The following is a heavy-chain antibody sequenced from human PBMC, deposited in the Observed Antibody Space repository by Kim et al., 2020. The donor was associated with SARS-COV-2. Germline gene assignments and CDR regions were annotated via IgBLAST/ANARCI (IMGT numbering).Heavy chain of an antibody. CDR1: GGSFSGYY. D-gene: IGHD3-10*01. V-gene: IGHV4-34*01. CDR2: INHSGST. CDR3: ARFGGYGSGSYFEFDY. Sequence: SETLSLTCAVYGGSFSGYYWSWIRQPPGKGLEWIGEINHSGSTNYNPSLKSRVTVSVDTSKNQFSLKLSSVTAADTAVYYCARFGGYGSGSYFEFDYWGQGTLVTVSS. J-gene: IGHJ4*02.